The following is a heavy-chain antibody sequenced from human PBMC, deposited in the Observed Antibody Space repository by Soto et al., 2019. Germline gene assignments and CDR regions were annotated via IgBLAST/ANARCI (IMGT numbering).Heavy chain of an antibody. V-gene: IGHV1-69*12. CDR1: GGTFSNYA. CDR3: ARVSSSWYKDYFDY. CDR2: IIPIFGTT. D-gene: IGHD6-13*01. Sequence: QVQLVQSGAEVKKPGSSVKVSCKASGGTFSNYAISWVRQAPGQGLEWMGGIIPIFGTTNYAQRFQGRATITADESTSTAYMARSSLRSEDTAVYYCARVSSSWYKDYFDYWGQGALGSVSS. J-gene: IGHJ4*02.